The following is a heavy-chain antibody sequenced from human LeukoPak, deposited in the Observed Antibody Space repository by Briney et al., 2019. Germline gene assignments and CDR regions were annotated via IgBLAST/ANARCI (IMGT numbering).Heavy chain of an antibody. J-gene: IGHJ3*02. CDR1: GYTFTSYA. CDR2: INAGNGNT. CDR3: AREDNWGEAFNI. Sequence: ASVKVSCKASGYTFTSYAMHWVRQAPGQRLEWMGWINAGNGNTKYSQEFQGRVTMTRDMSTSTVYMELSSLRSEDTAVYYCAREDNWGEAFNIWGQGTMVTVSS. V-gene: IGHV1-3*03. D-gene: IGHD7-27*01.